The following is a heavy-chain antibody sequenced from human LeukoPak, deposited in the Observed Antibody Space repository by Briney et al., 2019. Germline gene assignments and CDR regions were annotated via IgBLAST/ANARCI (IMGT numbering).Heavy chain of an antibody. V-gene: IGHV1-18*01. CDR2: ISAYDGNT. CDR1: GYTFSHYG. Sequence: ASVKVSCKASGYTFSHYGISWVRQAPGQGLEWMGWISAYDGNTNYAQKFQGRVTITRDTSASTAYMELNSLRSEDTAVYYCARNLVGKTDFDYWGQGTLVTVSS. J-gene: IGHJ4*02. CDR3: ARNLVGKTDFDY. D-gene: IGHD6-19*01.